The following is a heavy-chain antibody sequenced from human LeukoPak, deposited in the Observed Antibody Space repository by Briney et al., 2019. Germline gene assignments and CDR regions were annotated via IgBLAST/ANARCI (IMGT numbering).Heavy chain of an antibody. CDR2: VYYTGST. CDR1: GGSLSNYY. J-gene: IGHJ4*02. V-gene: IGHV4-59*08. Sequence: SETLSLTRSVSGGSLSNYYWSWIRQPPGKGLEWIGDVYYTGSTNYNPSLKSRVTMFEDKSKNQFSLRLYSVTVADTAVCYCARHFAYSSSSYFDYWGQGSLVTVSS. D-gene: IGHD6-6*01. CDR3: ARHFAYSSSSYFDY.